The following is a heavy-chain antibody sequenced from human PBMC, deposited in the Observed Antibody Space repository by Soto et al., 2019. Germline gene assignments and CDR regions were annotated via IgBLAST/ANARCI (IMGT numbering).Heavy chain of an antibody. D-gene: IGHD3-22*01. Sequence: SGPALVNPTQTLTLTCTFSGFLLSTSGVGVGWIRQPPGKALEWLALMYLNDDKRYSPSLESRLTITKDTSKNQVVLTMTNMDPVDTATYYCAHTPDSSGYPNWGQGTLVTVSS. CDR3: AHTPDSSGYPN. CDR2: MYLNDDK. J-gene: IGHJ4*02. V-gene: IGHV2-5*01. CDR1: GFLLSTSGVG.